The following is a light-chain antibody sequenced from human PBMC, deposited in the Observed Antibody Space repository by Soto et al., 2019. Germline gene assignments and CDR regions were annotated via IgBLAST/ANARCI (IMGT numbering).Light chain of an antibody. CDR1: SSNIGSNT. J-gene: IGLJ3*02. CDR2: SND. CDR3: AARDDSLNGWV. Sequence: QSVLTQPPSASGTPGQRVIISCSGSSSNIGSNTVNWYQQLPGTAPKLLIYSNDQWPSGVPDRFSGSKSGTSASLAISGLQSEDEAHFYCAARDDSLNGWVFGGGTQLTVL. V-gene: IGLV1-44*01.